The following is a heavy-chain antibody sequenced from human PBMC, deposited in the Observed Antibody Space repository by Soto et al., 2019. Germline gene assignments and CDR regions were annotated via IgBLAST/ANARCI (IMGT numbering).Heavy chain of an antibody. V-gene: IGHV4-39*01. J-gene: IGHJ5*02. CDR2: IYHTGTT. D-gene: IGHD1-20*01. CDR3: VRLTSRITAASHGRSNWFVP. Sequence: PSETLSLTCTVSGGSVTSSSCYWGWIRQPPGKGLEWIGDIYHTGTTYYNPSLKSRVTIYVDTSTEQFSLKLSSVTAADTAMYYCVRLTSRITAASHGRSNWFVPWGPGTMVTVSS. CDR1: GGSVTSSSCY.